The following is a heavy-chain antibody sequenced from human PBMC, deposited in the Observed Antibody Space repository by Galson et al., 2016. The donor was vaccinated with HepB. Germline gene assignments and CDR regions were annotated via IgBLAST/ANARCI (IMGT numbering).Heavy chain of an antibody. CDR3: ARTLVRDYLDY. CDR2: IKPDESVM. D-gene: IGHD2-8*02. V-gene: IGHV3-7*01. J-gene: IGHJ4*02. CDR1: GFTFNNYW. Sequence: SLRLSCAASGFTFNNYWMNWVRQTPGKGLEWLANIKPDESVMYYADSVKGRFTISRDNAKNYLYLQMNSLRAEDTAVYYCARTLVRDYLDYWGQGTLVTVSS.